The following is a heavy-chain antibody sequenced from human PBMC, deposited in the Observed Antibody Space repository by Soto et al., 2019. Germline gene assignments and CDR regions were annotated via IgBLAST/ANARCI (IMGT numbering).Heavy chain of an antibody. CDR2: ISGSGGST. J-gene: IGHJ4*02. V-gene: IGHV3-23*01. Sequence: GGSLRLSCAASGFTFSSYAMSWVRQAPGKGLEWVSAISGSGGSTYYGDSVKGRFTIPRDNSKNTLYLQMNSLRAEETAVYYCAKDFDFWSGYFWGQGTLVTVSS. CDR1: GFTFSSYA. D-gene: IGHD3-3*01. CDR3: AKDFDFWSGYF.